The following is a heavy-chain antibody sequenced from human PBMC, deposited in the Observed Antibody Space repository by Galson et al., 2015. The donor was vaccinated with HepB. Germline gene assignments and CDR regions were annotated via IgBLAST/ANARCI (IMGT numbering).Heavy chain of an antibody. CDR2: INHSGST. D-gene: IGHD5-12*01. CDR1: GGSFSGYY. V-gene: IGHV4-34*01. J-gene: IGHJ4*02. Sequence: SETLSLTCAVYGGSFSGYYWSWIRQPPGKGLEWIGEINHSGSTNYNPSLKSRVSISVDTSKNQFSLKLSSVTAADTAVYYCARGAVVPHNAVGYSGYHPRSRGRFDYWGQGTLVTVSS. CDR3: ARGAVVPHNAVGYSGYHPRSRGRFDY.